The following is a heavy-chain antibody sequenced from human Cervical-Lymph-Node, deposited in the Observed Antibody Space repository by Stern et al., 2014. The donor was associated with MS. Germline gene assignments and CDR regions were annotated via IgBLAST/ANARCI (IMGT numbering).Heavy chain of an antibody. CDR2: IWYDGSNP. CDR3: ATEKGACSGDECHVKFDS. V-gene: IGHV3-33*02. Sequence: AQLVESGGGVVQPGRSLRLSCEASGFSFNRHGMHWVRQAPGKGLEWVAVIWYDGSNPKYADSVKGRFTVSRDNVRNNLFLQMNSLRVEDTALYYCATEKGACSGDECHVKFDSWGPGTLVTVSS. D-gene: IGHD2-21*01. J-gene: IGHJ4*02. CDR1: GFSFNRHG.